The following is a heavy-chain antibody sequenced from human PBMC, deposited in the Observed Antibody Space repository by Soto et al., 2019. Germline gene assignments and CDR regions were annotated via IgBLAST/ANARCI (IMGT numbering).Heavy chain of an antibody. CDR1: GVILSGYG. D-gene: IGHD1-26*01. Sequence: GGSLSLSCAASGVILSGYGMHWVRQAPGKGLEWVSVIRYDGSNEYYSDSVKGRFTISRDNSKNTLYLQMNSLRAEDTAVYYCARDGVGATTYFGYFDYWGQGTLVTVSS. CDR3: ARDGVGATTYFGYFDY. V-gene: IGHV3-33*01. J-gene: IGHJ4*02. CDR2: IRYDGSNE.